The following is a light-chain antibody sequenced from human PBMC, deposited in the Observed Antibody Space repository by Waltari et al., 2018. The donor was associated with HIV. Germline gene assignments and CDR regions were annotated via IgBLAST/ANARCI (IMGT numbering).Light chain of an antibody. CDR2: GAS. V-gene: IGKV3-20*01. J-gene: IGKJ1*01. CDR1: QSVSSSY. CDR3: QQYGSLPRT. Sequence: ELVLTQSPGTLSLSPGARATLSCRASQSVSSSYLAWYQQKPGQAPRLLIYGASSRATGIPDRFSGSGSGTDFTLTISRLEPEDFAVYYCQQYGSLPRTFGQGTKVEIK.